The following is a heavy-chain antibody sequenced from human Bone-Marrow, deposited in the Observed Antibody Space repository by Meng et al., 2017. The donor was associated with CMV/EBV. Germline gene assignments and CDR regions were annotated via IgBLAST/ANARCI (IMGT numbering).Heavy chain of an antibody. J-gene: IGHJ3*02. D-gene: IGHD1-26*01. CDR3: AGHSGSYEHDAFDI. V-gene: IGHV1-69*05. Sequence: SVKVSCKASGYTFTGYYMHWVRQAPGQGLEWMGGIIPIFGTANYAQKFQGRVTITTDESTSTAYMELSSLRSEDTAVYYCAGHSGSYEHDAFDIWGQGTMVTVSS. CDR2: IIPIFGTA. CDR1: GYTFTGYY.